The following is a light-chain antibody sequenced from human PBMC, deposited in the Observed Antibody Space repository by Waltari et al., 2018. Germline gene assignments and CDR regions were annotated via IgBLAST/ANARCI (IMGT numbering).Light chain of an antibody. CDR2: GAS. CDR3: QQYGSSPT. J-gene: IGKJ2*01. V-gene: IGKV3-20*01. Sequence: EIVLTQSPGTLSLSPGERATLSCRASQSVSSSYLAWYQQKPGQAPMLLIYGASSRATGLPDRFSGSGSGTDFTLTISRLEPEDFAVYYCQQYGSSPTFGQGTKLEIK. CDR1: QSVSSSY.